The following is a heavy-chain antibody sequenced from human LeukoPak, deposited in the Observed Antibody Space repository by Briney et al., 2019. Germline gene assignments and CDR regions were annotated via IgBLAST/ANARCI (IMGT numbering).Heavy chain of an antibody. Sequence: SETLSLTCTVSGGSISSGPYYWNWIRQPAGKGLEWIGRIYSNGDTDYHPSLKSRVTISLDTPKNQLSLRLSSVTAADTAVYYCARDRAGNGDYIKFDYWGQGSLVTVSS. CDR1: GGSISSGPYY. CDR2: IYSNGDT. D-gene: IGHD4-17*01. J-gene: IGHJ4*02. CDR3: ARDRAGNGDYIKFDY. V-gene: IGHV4-61*02.